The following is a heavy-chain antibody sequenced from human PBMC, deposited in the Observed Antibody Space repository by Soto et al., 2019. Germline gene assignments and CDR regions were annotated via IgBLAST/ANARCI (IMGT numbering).Heavy chain of an antibody. Sequence: QVQLVESGGGVVQPGRSLRLSCAASGFTFSSYGMHWVRQAPGKGLEWVAVISYDGSNKYYADSVKGRFTISRDNSKNTRYLQMNSLRAEDTAVYYCANQRCSGSYWGGAFDIWGQGTMVTVSS. D-gene: IGHD3-10*02. CDR3: ANQRCSGSYWGGAFDI. CDR1: GFTFSSYG. J-gene: IGHJ3*02. V-gene: IGHV3-30*18. CDR2: ISYDGSNK.